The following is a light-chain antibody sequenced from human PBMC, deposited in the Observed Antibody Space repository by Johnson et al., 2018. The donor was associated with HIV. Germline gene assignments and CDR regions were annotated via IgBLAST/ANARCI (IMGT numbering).Light chain of an antibody. CDR2: DNN. CDR1: SSNIESDY. J-gene: IGLJ1*01. V-gene: IGLV1-51*01. CDR3: GTWDSSLSAEV. Sequence: QSVLTQPPSVSAAPGQKVDISCSGSSSNIESDYVSWYQQLPGTAPKLLIYDNNKRPSGIPDRFSGSKSGTSATLGITGLQTGDEADYYCGTWDSSLSAEVFGTGTKVTVL.